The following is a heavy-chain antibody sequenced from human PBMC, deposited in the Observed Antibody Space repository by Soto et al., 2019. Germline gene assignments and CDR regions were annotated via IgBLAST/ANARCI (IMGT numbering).Heavy chain of an antibody. CDR1: GGSISSSSYY. CDR3: ARLCPLDIVVVPAAMGTYFDY. D-gene: IGHD2-2*01. CDR2: IYYSGST. V-gene: IGHV4-39*01. Sequence: SETLSLTCTVSGGSISSSSYYWGWIRQPPGKGLEWIGSIYYSGSTYYNPSLKSRVTISVDTSKNQFSLKLSSVTAADTAVYYCARLCPLDIVVVPAAMGTYFDYWGQGTLVTVSS. J-gene: IGHJ4*02.